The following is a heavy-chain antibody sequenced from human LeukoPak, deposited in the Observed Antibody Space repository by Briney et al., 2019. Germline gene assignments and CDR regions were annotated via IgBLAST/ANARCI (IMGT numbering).Heavy chain of an antibody. CDR2: ISGSGGST. D-gene: IGHD3-3*01. Sequence: PGGSLRLSCAASGFTFSSYAMSWVRQAPGKGLEWVSAISGSGGSTYYADSVKGRFTISRDNSKSTLYLQMNSLRVEDTAVYYCAKEGTIFGVVAGYYFDYWGQGTLVTVSS. V-gene: IGHV3-23*01. CDR1: GFTFSSYA. J-gene: IGHJ4*02. CDR3: AKEGTIFGVVAGYYFDY.